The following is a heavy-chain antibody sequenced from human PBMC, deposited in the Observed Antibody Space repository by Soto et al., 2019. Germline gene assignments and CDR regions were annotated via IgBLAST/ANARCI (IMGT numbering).Heavy chain of an antibody. CDR3: ARQASTIFGVVKDYYYYYGMDV. Sequence: ESLDPSLKGCGYSFSSYWISWVQQMHGKGLETMRSIYPGDSDTRYSPSFQGQVTISADKSISTAYLQWSSLKASDTAMYYCARQASTIFGVVKDYYYYYGMDVWGQGTTVTVS. J-gene: IGHJ6*02. CDR1: GYSFSSYW. CDR2: IYPGDSDT. V-gene: IGHV5-51*07. D-gene: IGHD3-3*01.